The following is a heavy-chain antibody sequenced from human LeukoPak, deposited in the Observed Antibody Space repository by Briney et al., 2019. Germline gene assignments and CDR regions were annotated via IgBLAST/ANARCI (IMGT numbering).Heavy chain of an antibody. CDR1: GGTFSSDT. D-gene: IGHD1-14*01. V-gene: IGHV1-69*02. J-gene: IGHJ6*02. CDR3: FGNYYGMDV. CDR2: IIPILGKP. Sequence: GSAVEVCCKASGGTFSSDTSTVVRQAAGQRLEWMGRIIPILGKPNYVQKFQGRVTITADKSTSTAYMELSSLRSEDTAVYYCFGNYYGMDVWGQGTTVTVSS.